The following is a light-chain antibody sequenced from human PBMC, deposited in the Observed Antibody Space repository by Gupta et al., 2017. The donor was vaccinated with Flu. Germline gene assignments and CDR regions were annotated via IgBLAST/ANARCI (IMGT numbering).Light chain of an antibody. CDR3: AAWDDILNGWV. CDR1: STIEGCNC. V-gene: IGLV1-47*02. J-gene: IGLJ3*02. Sequence: TIPSCGDSTIEGCNCVNSYQQIPGPPPKLLNYGNNDQPSADPKRFSDTNSDTSASLAIAGLRSEDEADYYCAAWDDILNGWVFGGGTKPTVL. CDR2: GNN.